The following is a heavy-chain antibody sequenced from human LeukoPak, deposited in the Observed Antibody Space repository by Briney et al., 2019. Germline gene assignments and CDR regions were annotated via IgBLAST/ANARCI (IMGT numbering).Heavy chain of an antibody. CDR1: GGSFSGYY. J-gene: IGHJ3*02. CDR3: ARDAYGDAFDI. V-gene: IGHV4-34*01. D-gene: IGHD3-10*01. Sequence: SETLSLTCAVYGGSFSGYYWSWIRQPPGKGLEWIGEINHSGSTNYNPSLKSRVTISVDTSKNQFSLKLSSVTAADTAVYYCARDAYGDAFDIWGQGTMVTVSS. CDR2: INHSGST.